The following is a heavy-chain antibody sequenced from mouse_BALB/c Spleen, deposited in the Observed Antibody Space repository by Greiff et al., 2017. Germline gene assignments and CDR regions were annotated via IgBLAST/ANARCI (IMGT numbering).Heavy chain of an antibody. Sequence: VQLKESGPGLVAPSQSLSITCTVSGFSLTGYGVNWARQPPGKGLEWLGMIWGDGSTDYNSALKSRLSISKDNSKSQVFLKMNSLQTDDTARYYCARWLPYYYAMDYWGRGTSVTVSS. V-gene: IGHV2-6-7*01. J-gene: IGHJ4*01. CDR3: ARWLPYYYAMDY. CDR2: IWGDGST. CDR1: GFSLTGYG. D-gene: IGHD2-2*01.